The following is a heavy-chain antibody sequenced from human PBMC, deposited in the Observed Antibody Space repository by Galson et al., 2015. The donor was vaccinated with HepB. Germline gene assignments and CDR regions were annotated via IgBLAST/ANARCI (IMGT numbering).Heavy chain of an antibody. V-gene: IGHV1-3*01. Sequence: SCKASGYTFTNYAPHWVRQAPGQRLEWMGWINADNGNTKYSQKLQGRVTITRDTSATTTYMEVSSLRSEDMAVYYCARAAYCGTSSCSDALDIWGQGTMVTVSS. CDR2: INADNGNT. D-gene: IGHD2-2*01. CDR1: GYTFTNYA. J-gene: IGHJ3*02. CDR3: ARAAYCGTSSCSDALDI.